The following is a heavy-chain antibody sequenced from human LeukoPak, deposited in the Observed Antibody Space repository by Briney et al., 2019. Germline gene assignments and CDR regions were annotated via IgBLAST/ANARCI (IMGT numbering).Heavy chain of an antibody. J-gene: IGHJ3*02. Sequence: GGSLRLSCAASGFTFSSYEMNWVRQAPGKGLEWVSYISSSGSTIYYADSVKGRFTISRDNAKNSLYLQMNSLRAEDTALYYCARVFKYYYDSSGADGAFDIWGQGTMVTVSS. CDR2: ISSSGSTI. V-gene: IGHV3-48*03. CDR3: ARVFKYYYDSSGADGAFDI. CDR1: GFTFSSYE. D-gene: IGHD3-22*01.